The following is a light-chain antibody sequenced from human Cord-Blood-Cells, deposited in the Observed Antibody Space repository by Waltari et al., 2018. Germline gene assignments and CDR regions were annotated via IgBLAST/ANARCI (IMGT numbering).Light chain of an antibody. CDR3: QQYNNWPRT. Sequence: EIVMTHSPATLSVSQGERATLSCRASQSVSSNLAWYQQKPGQAPRLLIYGASTRATGIPARFSGSGSGTEFTLTISSLQSEDFAVYYCQQYNNWPRTVGQGTKVEIK. V-gene: IGKV3-15*01. CDR1: QSVSSN. J-gene: IGKJ1*01. CDR2: GAS.